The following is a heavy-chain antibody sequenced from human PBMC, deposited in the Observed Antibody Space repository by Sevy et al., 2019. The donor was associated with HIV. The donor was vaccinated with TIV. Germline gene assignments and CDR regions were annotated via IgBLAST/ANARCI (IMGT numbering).Heavy chain of an antibody. CDR2: ISAYNGNT. J-gene: IGHJ4*02. CDR1: GYTFTSYG. Sequence: ASVKVACEASGYTFTSYGISWVRQAPGQGLEWMGWISAYNGNTNYPQKLQGRVTRTTDTSTSTAYMELRSLRADDTAVYYCARDLDSGSSLDYWGQGTLVTVSS. CDR3: ARDLDSGSSLDY. D-gene: IGHD1-26*01. V-gene: IGHV1-18*01.